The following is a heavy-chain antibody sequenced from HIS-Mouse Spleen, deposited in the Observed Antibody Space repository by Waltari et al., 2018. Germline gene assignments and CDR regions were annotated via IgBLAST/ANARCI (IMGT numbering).Heavy chain of an antibody. Sequence: QVQLVQSGAEVKKPGASVKVSCKASGYTFTGYYMHWVRQAPGQGLEWMGWINPNSGGTNYAQKFQGRVTMTRDTSISTAYMELSRLRSDDTAVYYCARDIVVVPAAMRDHYFDYWGQGTLVTVSS. CDR3: ARDIVVVPAAMRDHYFDY. CDR1: GYTFTGYY. V-gene: IGHV1-2*02. J-gene: IGHJ4*02. D-gene: IGHD2-2*01. CDR2: INPNSGGT.